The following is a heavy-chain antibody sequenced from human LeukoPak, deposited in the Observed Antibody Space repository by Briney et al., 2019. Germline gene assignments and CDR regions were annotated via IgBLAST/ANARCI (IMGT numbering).Heavy chain of an antibody. CDR1: GYSFTNYW. D-gene: IGHD3-9*01. CDR3: ARMRGYDILTGSPRYFDY. CDR2: IYPGDSDT. V-gene: IGHV5-51*01. Sequence: GESLKISCKGSGYSFTNYWIGWVRQMPGKGLEWMGIIYPGDSDTRYSPSFQGQVTISADKSISTAYLQWSSLKASDTAMYYCARMRGYDILTGSPRYFDYWGQGTLVTVSS. J-gene: IGHJ4*02.